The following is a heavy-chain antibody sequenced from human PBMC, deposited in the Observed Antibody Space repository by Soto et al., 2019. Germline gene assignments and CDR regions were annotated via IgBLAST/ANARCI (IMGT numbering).Heavy chain of an antibody. CDR2: ISNDGSNE. CDR1: GFTFRWFG. V-gene: IGHV3-30*18. Sequence: GSSLRLSCAGPGFTFRWFGMNWVRQAPGKGLEWVARISNDGSNEYYVDSVKGRFTISRDNSKNTLYLQMDSLRAEDTAVYYCAKGEVRGIIPSYFDYWGLGTLVTVSS. CDR3: AKGEVRGIIPSYFDY. D-gene: IGHD3-10*01. J-gene: IGHJ4*02.